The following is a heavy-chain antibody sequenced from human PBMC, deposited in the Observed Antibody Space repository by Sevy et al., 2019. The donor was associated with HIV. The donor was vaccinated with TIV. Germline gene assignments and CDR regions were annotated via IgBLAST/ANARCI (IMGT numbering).Heavy chain of an antibody. V-gene: IGHV3-48*02. D-gene: IGHD2-21*01. CDR2: IGTAAGVT. CDR3: ARCPGHYSIDY. CDR1: GFTFNTYS. J-gene: IGHJ4*02. Sequence: GGSLRLSCAASGFTFNTYSLIWVRQTPGKGLEWLSFIGTAAGVTYYADAVKGRFTISRANAKNSLYLQMNSLRDEDTAVYYCARCPGHYSIDYWGQLTLVTVSS.